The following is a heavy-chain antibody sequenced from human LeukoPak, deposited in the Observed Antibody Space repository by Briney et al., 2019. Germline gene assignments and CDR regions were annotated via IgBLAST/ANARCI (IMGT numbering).Heavy chain of an antibody. CDR3: AKDGRDMYSGSYPDY. V-gene: IGHV3-23*01. D-gene: IGHD1-26*01. CDR2: ISGSGGST. CDR1: GFTFSSYA. Sequence: GGSLRLSCAASGFTFSSYAMSWVRQAPGKGLEWVSAISGSGGSTYYAGSVKGRFTISRDNSKNTLYLQMNSLRAEDTAVYYCAKDGRDMYSGSYPDYWGQGTLVTVSS. J-gene: IGHJ4*02.